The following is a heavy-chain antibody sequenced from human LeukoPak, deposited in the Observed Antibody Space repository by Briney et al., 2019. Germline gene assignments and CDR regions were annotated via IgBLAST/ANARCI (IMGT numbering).Heavy chain of an antibody. V-gene: IGHV3-64D*06. CDR2: ISSNGGST. D-gene: IGHD3-9*01. CDR1: GFTFSSYS. Sequence: GGSLRLSCAASGFTFSSYSMNRVRQAPGKGLEYVSAISSNGGSTYYADSVKGRFTISRDNSKNTLYLQMSSLRAEDTAVYYCVSGLLRYSIDYWGQGTLVTVSS. J-gene: IGHJ4*02. CDR3: VSGLLRYSIDY.